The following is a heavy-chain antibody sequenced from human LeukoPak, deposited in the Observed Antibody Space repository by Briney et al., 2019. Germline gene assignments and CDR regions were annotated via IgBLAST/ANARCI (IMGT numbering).Heavy chain of an antibody. CDR1: GFTFSSYV. CDR3: AREIVLMVYARYGAFDI. J-gene: IGHJ3*02. Sequence: PGGTLRLSCAASGFTFSSYVMHWVRQAPGKGLEWVAIISYDGSNEYYADSVKGRFTISRDNSKNTLYLQMNSLRAEDTAVYYCAREIVLMVYARYGAFDIWGQGTMVTVSS. D-gene: IGHD2-8*01. CDR2: ISYDGSNE. V-gene: IGHV3-30*04.